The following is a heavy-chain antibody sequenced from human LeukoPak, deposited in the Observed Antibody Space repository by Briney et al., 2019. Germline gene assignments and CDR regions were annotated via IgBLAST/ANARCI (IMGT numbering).Heavy chain of an antibody. CDR3: AKDPGSSGSYGSFDY. V-gene: IGHV3-30*18. CDR2: ISYDGSNK. Sequence: GGSLRLSCAASGFTFSSYGMHGFGQAPGKGLEGGAVISYDGSNKYYADSVKGRFTISRDNSKNTLYLQMNSLRAEDTAVYYCAKDPGSSGSYGSFDYWGQGTLVTVSS. J-gene: IGHJ4*02. D-gene: IGHD5-18*01. CDR1: GFTFSSYG.